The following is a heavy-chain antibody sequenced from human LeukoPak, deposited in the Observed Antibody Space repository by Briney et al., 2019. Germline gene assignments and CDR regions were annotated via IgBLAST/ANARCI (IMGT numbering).Heavy chain of an antibody. CDR3: ASTLGRLRNWFDP. Sequence: SVKVSCKASGGTFSSYAISWVRQAPGQGLEWMGGIIPIFGTANYAQKFQGRVTITADGSTSTAYMELSSLRSEDTAVYYCASTLGRLRNWFDPWGQGTLVTVSS. CDR1: GGTFSSYA. CDR2: IIPIFGTA. J-gene: IGHJ5*02. V-gene: IGHV1-69*13. D-gene: IGHD2-15*01.